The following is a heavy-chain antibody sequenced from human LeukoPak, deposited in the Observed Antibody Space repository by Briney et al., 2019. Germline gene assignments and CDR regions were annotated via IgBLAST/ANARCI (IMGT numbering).Heavy chain of an antibody. V-gene: IGHV1-2*02. CDR1: GYTFTGYY. Sequence: ASVKVSCKASGYTFTGYYMHWVRQAPGQGLEWMGWINPNSGGTSYAQKFQGRVTMTRDTSISTAYMELSRLRSDDTAVYYCARASSSWYNWFDPWGQGTLVTVSS. J-gene: IGHJ5*02. CDR2: INPNSGGT. D-gene: IGHD6-13*01. CDR3: ARASSSWYNWFDP.